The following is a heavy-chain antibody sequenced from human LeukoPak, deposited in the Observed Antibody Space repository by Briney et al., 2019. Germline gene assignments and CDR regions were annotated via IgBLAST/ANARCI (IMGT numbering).Heavy chain of an antibody. Sequence: SETLSLTCTVSGGSISSYYWSWLRQPQGKGLEWIGYIYYSGSTNYNPSLKSRVTISVDTSKNQFSLKLSSVTAADTAVYYCARVAVADPYYFDYWGQGTLVTVSS. V-gene: IGHV4-59*01. J-gene: IGHJ4*02. CDR3: ARVAVADPYYFDY. D-gene: IGHD6-19*01. CDR2: IYYSGST. CDR1: GGSISSYY.